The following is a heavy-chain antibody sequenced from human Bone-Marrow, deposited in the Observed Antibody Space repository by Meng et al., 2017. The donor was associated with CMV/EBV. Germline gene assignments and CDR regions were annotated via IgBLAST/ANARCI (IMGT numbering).Heavy chain of an antibody. CDR1: YTFTSYG. D-gene: IGHD3-9*01. CDR3: ARDYDILTGYYSWYFDY. CDR2: ISAYNGNT. V-gene: IGHV1-18*01. Sequence: YTFTSYGISWVRQAPGQGLEWMGWISAYNGNTNYAQKLQGRVTMTTDTSTSTAYMELRSLRSDDTAVYYCARDYDILTGYYSWYFDYWGQGTLVTAPQ. J-gene: IGHJ4*02.